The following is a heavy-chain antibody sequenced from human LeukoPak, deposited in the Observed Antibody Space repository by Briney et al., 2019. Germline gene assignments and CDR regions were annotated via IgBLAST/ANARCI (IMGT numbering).Heavy chain of an antibody. V-gene: IGHV4-59*01. J-gene: IGHJ4*02. D-gene: IGHD3/OR15-3a*01. CDR2: IYYSGST. Sequence: SGTLSLTCTVSGGYISSYYWSWIRQPPGKGLEWIGYIYYSGSTNYNPSLKSRVTISVDTSKNQFSLKLSSVTAADTAVYYCARGKASLLYDFYNDYWGQGTLVTVSS. CDR1: GGYISSYY. CDR3: ARGKASLLYDFYNDY.